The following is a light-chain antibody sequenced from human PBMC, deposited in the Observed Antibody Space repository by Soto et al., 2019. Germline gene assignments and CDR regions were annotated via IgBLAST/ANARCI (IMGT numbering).Light chain of an antibody. CDR3: VSYAGGTYV. CDR1: SSDIGDYNY. V-gene: IGLV2-8*01. CDR2: EVS. J-gene: IGLJ1*01. Sequence: QSVLTQPASVSGSPGQSITISCTGTSSDIGDYNYVSWFQHHPGKAPKLLIFEVSDRPSGVPDRFSGSKSDNTASLTVSGLQAEDEADYYCVSYAGGTYVFGTGTKVTVL.